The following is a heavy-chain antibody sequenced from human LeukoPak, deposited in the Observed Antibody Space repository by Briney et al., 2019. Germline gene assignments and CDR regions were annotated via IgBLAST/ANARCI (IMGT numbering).Heavy chain of an antibody. J-gene: IGHJ5*02. CDR1: GFTFDSYA. CDR2: TSGTGGNT. D-gene: IGHD3-22*01. V-gene: IGHV3-23*01. Sequence: GGSLRLSCAASGFTFDSYAMSWVRQVPGKGLAWVSATSGTGGNTFYAGPVKGRFTISRDNSKNTLYLQMNSLRVEDTAVYYCAKGGDSGTYYYSWFDPWGQGTLVTVSS. CDR3: AKGGDSGTYYYSWFDP.